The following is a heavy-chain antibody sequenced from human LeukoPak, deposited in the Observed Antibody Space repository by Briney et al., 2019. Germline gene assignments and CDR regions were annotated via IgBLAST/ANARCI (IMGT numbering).Heavy chain of an antibody. CDR3: ARGPGQPLSDH. Sequence: PSETLSLTCTVSGGSISSGSYYWSWIRQPAGKGLEWIGRIYTSGSTNYNPSLKSRVTISVDTSKNQFSLKLSSVTAADTAVYYCARGPGQPLSDHWGQGTLVTVSS. CDR2: IYTSGST. CDR1: GGSISSGSYY. D-gene: IGHD2-2*01. J-gene: IGHJ4*02. V-gene: IGHV4-61*02.